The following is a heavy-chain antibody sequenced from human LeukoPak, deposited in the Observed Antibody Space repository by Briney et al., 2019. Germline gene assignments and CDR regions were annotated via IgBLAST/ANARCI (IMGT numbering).Heavy chain of an antibody. J-gene: IGHJ6*03. D-gene: IGHD3-3*01. CDR1: GFTFSSCS. Sequence: GGSLRLSCAASGFTFSSCSMNWVRQAPGKGLEWVSSISSSSSYIYYADSVKGRFTISRDNAKNSLYLQMNSLRAEDTAVYYCARSSFWSGYYMDVWGKGTTVTVSS. CDR2: ISSSSSYI. CDR3: ARSSFWSGYYMDV. V-gene: IGHV3-21*01.